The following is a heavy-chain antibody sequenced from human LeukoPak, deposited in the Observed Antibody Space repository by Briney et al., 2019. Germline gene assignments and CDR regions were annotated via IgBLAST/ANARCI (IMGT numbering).Heavy chain of an antibody. D-gene: IGHD3-10*01. CDR3: ARALLWFGEPSNWFDP. Sequence: GASVKVSCKASGYTFTGYYMHWVRQAPGQGLEWMGWINPNSSGTNYAQKFQGRVTMTRDTSISTAYMELSRLRSDDTAVYYCARALLWFGEPSNWFDPWGQGTLVTVSS. V-gene: IGHV1-2*02. CDR1: GYTFTGYY. CDR2: INPNSSGT. J-gene: IGHJ5*02.